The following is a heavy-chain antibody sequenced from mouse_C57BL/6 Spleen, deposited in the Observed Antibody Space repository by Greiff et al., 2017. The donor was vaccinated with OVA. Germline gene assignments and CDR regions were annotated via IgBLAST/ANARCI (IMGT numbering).Heavy chain of an antibody. D-gene: IGHD2-4*01. CDR3: TRCDYDGGWYFDV. V-gene: IGHV1-5*01. CDR2: IYPGNSDT. J-gene: IGHJ1*03. CDR1: GYTFTSYW. Sequence: VQLQQSGTVLARPGASVKMSCKTSGYTFTSYWMHWVKQRPGQGLEWIGAIYPGNSDTSYNQKFKGKAKLTAVTSASTAYMELSSLTNEDSAVYYCTRCDYDGGWYFDVWGTGTTVTVSS.